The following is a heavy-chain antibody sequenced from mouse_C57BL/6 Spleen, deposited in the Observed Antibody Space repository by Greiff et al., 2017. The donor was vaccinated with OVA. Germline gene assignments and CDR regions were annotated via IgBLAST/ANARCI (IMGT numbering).Heavy chain of an antibody. CDR3: ARKGITTVVARYFDV. D-gene: IGHD1-1*01. Sequence: VQLQESGTELVKPGASVKLSCKASGYTFTSYWMHWVKQRPGQGLEWIGNINPSNGGTNYNEKFKSKATLTVDKSSSTAYMQLSSLTSEDSAVYYCARKGITTVVARYFDVWGTGTTVTVSS. J-gene: IGHJ1*03. V-gene: IGHV1-53*01. CDR1: GYTFTSYW. CDR2: INPSNGGT.